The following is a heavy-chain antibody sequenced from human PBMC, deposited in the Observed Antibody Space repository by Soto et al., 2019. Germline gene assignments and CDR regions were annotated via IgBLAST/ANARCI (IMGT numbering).Heavy chain of an antibody. Sequence: ASVKVSCKASGYTFTSYYMHWVRQAPGQGLEWMGIINPSGGSTSYAQKFQGRVTMTRDTSTSTVYMELSSLRSEDTAVYYCARVGPGYCSGGSCTVYGMDVWGQGTKVTVSS. D-gene: IGHD2-15*01. CDR2: INPSGGST. V-gene: IGHV1-46*01. CDR3: ARVGPGYCSGGSCTVYGMDV. CDR1: GYTFTSYY. J-gene: IGHJ6*02.